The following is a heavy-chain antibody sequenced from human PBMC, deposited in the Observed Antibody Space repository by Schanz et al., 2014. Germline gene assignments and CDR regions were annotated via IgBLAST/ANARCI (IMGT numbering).Heavy chain of an antibody. Sequence: VQLVESGGGVVQPGRSLRLSCATSGFTFSSYSMNWVRQAPGKGLAWVSAISGSGGSTYYADSVKGRFTISRDNSNHTLYLQMNSLRADDTAVYYCAKELYSGSHYGWFDPWGQGTLVTVSS. CDR1: GFTFSSYS. J-gene: IGHJ5*02. V-gene: IGHV3-23*04. D-gene: IGHD1-26*01. CDR3: AKELYSGSHYGWFDP. CDR2: ISGSGGST.